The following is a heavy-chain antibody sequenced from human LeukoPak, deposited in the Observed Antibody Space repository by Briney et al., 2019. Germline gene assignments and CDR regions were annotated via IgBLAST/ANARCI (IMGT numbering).Heavy chain of an antibody. Sequence: GESLKISCKGSGYSFTSYWIGWVRQMPGKGLEWMGIIYPGDSDTRYSPSFQGQVTISADKSISTAYLQWSSLKASDTAMYYCARLKNYYDSSGYLYYFDYWGQGTLVTVSS. CDR3: ARLKNYYDSSGYLYYFDY. J-gene: IGHJ4*02. CDR1: GYSFTSYW. D-gene: IGHD3-22*01. V-gene: IGHV5-51*01. CDR2: IYPGDSDT.